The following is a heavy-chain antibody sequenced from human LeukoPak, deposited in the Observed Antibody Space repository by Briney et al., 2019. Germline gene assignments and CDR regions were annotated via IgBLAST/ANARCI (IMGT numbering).Heavy chain of an antibody. CDR2: ISTGSNAI. V-gene: IGHV3-48*02. CDR3: ARDSNWAFDY. D-gene: IGHD7-27*01. Sequence: GGSLRLSCAASGFTFSSYSMNWVRQAPGKGLEWVSYISTGSNAIYYADSVKGRFTISRDNAKNSLYLQMNSLRDDDTAVYYRARDSNWAFDYWGQGTLVTVSS. J-gene: IGHJ4*02. CDR1: GFTFSSYS.